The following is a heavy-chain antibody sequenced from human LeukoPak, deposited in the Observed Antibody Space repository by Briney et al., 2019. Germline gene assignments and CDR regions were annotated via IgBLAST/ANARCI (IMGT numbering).Heavy chain of an antibody. V-gene: IGHV3-7*01. CDR3: ARDRVLLWFGEFYYFDY. CDR1: GFTFNTYW. J-gene: IGHJ4*02. CDR2: IKHDGSEK. Sequence: GGSLRLSCAASGFTFNTYWMSWVRQAPGKGLEWVANIKHDGSEKYYVDSVKGRFTISRDNAKNSLYLQMNSLRAEDTAVYYCARDRVLLWFGEFYYFDYWGQGTLVTVSS. D-gene: IGHD3-10*01.